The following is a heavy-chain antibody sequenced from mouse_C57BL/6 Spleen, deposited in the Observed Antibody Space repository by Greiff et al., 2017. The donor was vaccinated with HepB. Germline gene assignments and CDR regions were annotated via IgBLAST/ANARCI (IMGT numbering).Heavy chain of an antibody. Sequence: VKLMESGAELARPGASVKLSCKASGYTFTSYGISWVKQRTGQGLEWIGEIYPRSGNTYYNEKFKGKATLTADKSSSTAYMELRSLTSEDSAVYFCARRAPSSGYYYAMDYWGQGTSVTVSS. D-gene: IGHD1-1*01. CDR1: GYTFTSYG. V-gene: IGHV1-81*01. CDR3: ARRAPSSGYYYAMDY. J-gene: IGHJ4*01. CDR2: IYPRSGNT.